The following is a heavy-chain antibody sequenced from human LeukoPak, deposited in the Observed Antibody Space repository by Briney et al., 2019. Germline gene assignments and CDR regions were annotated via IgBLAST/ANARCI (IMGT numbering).Heavy chain of an antibody. D-gene: IGHD2-21*01. V-gene: IGHV4-39*07. CDR2: VYYSGST. CDR3: ARNLAGHFGGFYFDD. CDR1: GGSISSSSYY. Sequence: SETLSLTCTVSGGSISSSSYYWGWIRQPPGKGLEWIGTVYYSGSTYYNPSLKSRVTISVDTSKNQFSLKLSSVTAADTAVYYCARNLAGHFGGFYFDDWGQGTLVTVSS. J-gene: IGHJ4*02.